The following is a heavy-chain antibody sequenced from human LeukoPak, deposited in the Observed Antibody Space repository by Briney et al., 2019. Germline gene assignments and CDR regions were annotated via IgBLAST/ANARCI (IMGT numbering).Heavy chain of an antibody. J-gene: IGHJ4*02. CDR3: ASSRLPGY. CDR1: GFTFSSYW. CDR2: IKEDGSVK. Sequence: GGSLRLSCAASGFTFSSYWMNWVRQAPGKGLEWVAYIKEDGSVKSYADSMKGRFTISRDNAKNSLYLQMNSLRAEDTAVYYCASSRLPGYWGQGARVPVSS. V-gene: IGHV3-7*01.